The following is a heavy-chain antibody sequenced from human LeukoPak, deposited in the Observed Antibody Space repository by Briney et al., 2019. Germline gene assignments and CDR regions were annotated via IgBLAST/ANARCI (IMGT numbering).Heavy chain of an antibody. CDR1: GGSISSGGYY. D-gene: IGHD6-13*01. Sequence: TLSLTCTVSGGSISSGGYYWSWIRQHPGKGLEWIGYIYYSGSTYYNPSLKSRVTISVETSKHQFSLKMSSVTAADTAVYYCARERYSTPPDYWGQGTLVNVSS. J-gene: IGHJ4*02. V-gene: IGHV4-31*03. CDR3: ARERYSTPPDY. CDR2: IYYSGST.